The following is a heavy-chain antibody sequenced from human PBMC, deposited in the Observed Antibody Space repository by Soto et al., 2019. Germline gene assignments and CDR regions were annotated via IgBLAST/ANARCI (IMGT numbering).Heavy chain of an antibody. CDR2: IYSGGST. CDR3: ARDPRHYDSSGYYYDY. Sequence: GGSLRLSCAASGFTVSSNYMSWVRQAPGKGLEWVSVIYSGGSTYYADSVKGRFTISRDNSKNTLYLQMNSLRAEDTAVYYCARDPRHYDSSGYYYDYWGQGTLVTVSS. J-gene: IGHJ4*02. V-gene: IGHV3-53*01. D-gene: IGHD3-22*01. CDR1: GFTVSSNY.